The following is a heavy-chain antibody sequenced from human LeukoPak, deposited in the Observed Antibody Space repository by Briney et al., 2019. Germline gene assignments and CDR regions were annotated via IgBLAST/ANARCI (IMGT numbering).Heavy chain of an antibody. D-gene: IGHD2-2*01. V-gene: IGHV3-7*03. CDR1: GLTPTRNW. Sequence: GGCLRLSCEASGLTPTRNWLTWVRPAPGKGREWVANINKDGRVKNYVDSVKGRFSISTRKATNPLFLQRINVSDEGTAVYHCVSRACSISACFGASWRCFDHWGQGTLVTVSS. J-gene: IGHJ4*02. CDR3: VSRACSISACFGASWRCFDH. CDR2: INKDGRVK.